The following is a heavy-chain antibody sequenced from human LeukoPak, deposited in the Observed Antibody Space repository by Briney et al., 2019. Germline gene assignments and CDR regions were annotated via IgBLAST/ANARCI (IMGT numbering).Heavy chain of an antibody. Sequence: SETLSLTCTVSGGPISSYYWSWIRQPPGKGLEWIGYIYYSGSTNYNPSLKSRVTISVDTSKNQFSLKLSSVTAADTAVYYCARDLGTYVFDYWGQGTLVTVSS. V-gene: IGHV4-59*01. D-gene: IGHD1-14*01. J-gene: IGHJ4*02. CDR2: IYYSGST. CDR3: ARDLGTYVFDY. CDR1: GGPISSYY.